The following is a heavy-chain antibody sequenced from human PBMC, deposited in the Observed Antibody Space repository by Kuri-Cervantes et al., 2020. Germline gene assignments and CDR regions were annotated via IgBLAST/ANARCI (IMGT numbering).Heavy chain of an antibody. CDR1: GYTFTGYY. CDR2: INPNSGGT. CDR3: ARPPPNFGHCGGDCYSDAFDI. V-gene: IGHV1-2*04. J-gene: IGHJ4*02. D-gene: IGHD2-21*01. Sequence: ASVKVSCKASGYTFTGYYMHWVRQAPGQGLEWMGWINPNSGGTNYAQKFQGWVTMTRDTSISTAYLQWSSLKASDTAMYYCARPPPNFGHCGGDCYSDAFDIWGQGTLVTVSS.